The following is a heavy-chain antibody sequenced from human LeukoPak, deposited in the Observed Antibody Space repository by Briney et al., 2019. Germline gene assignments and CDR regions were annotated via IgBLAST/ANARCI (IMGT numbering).Heavy chain of an antibody. Sequence: ASAKVSCKASGYTFTGYYMHWVRQAPGQGLEWLGWINPNSGGTNYAQKFQGRVTMTRDTSISTAYVELNRLTSDDTAVYYCAENWFDPWGQGTLVTVSS. CDR2: INPNSGGT. CDR1: GYTFTGYY. V-gene: IGHV1-2*02. CDR3: AENWFDP. J-gene: IGHJ5*02.